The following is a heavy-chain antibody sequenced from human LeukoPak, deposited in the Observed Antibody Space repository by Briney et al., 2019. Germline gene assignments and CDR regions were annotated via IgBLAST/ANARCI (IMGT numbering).Heavy chain of an antibody. CDR1: SYPFTRYG. CDR2: ISGSNGNT. CDR3: ARSGRGTYYYFDL. Sequence: EASVKVSCKASSYPFTRYGISWVRQAPGQGLEWMGWISGSNGNTNYAQKFLGRVTMTADTSTSTAYMELRSLTSDDTAIYYCARSGRGTYYYFDLWGQGTLVTVSS. D-gene: IGHD5-12*01. V-gene: IGHV1-18*01. J-gene: IGHJ4*02.